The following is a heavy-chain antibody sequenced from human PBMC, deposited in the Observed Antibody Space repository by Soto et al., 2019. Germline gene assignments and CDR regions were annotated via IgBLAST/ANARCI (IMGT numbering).Heavy chain of an antibody. CDR3: AKDQTDVTLFDY. J-gene: IGHJ4*02. D-gene: IGHD2-21*02. CDR2: ISGRGVDT. Sequence: GGSLRLSCAASGFSFSSLAMSWFRQASGKGLEWVSSISGRGVDTLYADSVKGRFTISRDNSRNTLYLQVNSLRAEDTAVYYCAKDQTDVTLFDYWGQGTLVTAPQ. V-gene: IGHV3-23*01. CDR1: GFSFSSLA.